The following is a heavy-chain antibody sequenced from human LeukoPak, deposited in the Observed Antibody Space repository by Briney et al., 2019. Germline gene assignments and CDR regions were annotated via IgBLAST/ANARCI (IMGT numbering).Heavy chain of an antibody. V-gene: IGHV1-2*02. D-gene: IGHD5-18*01. CDR2: INPNSGGT. J-gene: IGHJ3*02. CDR1: GYIFTGNY. CDR3: ARAYRGYSYDAFDI. Sequence: GASVKVSCKASGYIFTGNYMHWVRQAPGQGLEWMGWINPNSGGTNYAQKFQGRVTMTRDTSISTAYMELSRLRSDDTAVYYCARAYRGYSYDAFDIWGQGTMVTVSS.